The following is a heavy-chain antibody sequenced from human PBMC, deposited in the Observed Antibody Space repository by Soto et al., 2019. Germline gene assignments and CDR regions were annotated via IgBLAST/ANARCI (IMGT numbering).Heavy chain of an antibody. V-gene: IGHV3-49*03. Sequence: GGSLRLSCAASGFTFGDYAMSWFRQAPGKGLEWVGFIRSKAYGGTTHYAASVKGRFTISRDDSKSIAYLQMNSLKTEDTAVYYCSTNYYDSSGYDNWFDPCGQGTLVTVSS. D-gene: IGHD3-22*01. CDR1: GFTFGDYA. J-gene: IGHJ5*02. CDR3: STNYYDSSGYDNWFDP. CDR2: IRSKAYGGTT.